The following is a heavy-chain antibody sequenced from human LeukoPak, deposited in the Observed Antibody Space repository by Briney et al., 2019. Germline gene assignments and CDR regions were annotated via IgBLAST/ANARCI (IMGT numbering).Heavy chain of an antibody. CDR1: GYTFTSYY. J-gene: IGHJ4*02. D-gene: IGHD3-9*01. V-gene: IGHV1-46*01. CDR3: ARDRGVLRYFDWLFEFDY. CDR2: INPSGGST. Sequence: ASVTVSCKASGYTFTSYYIHWVRQAPGQGLEWMGTINPSGGSTSYAQKFQGRLTVTRDMSTSTVYMELSSLGSEDTAVYYCARDRGVLRYFDWLFEFDYWGQGTLVTVSS.